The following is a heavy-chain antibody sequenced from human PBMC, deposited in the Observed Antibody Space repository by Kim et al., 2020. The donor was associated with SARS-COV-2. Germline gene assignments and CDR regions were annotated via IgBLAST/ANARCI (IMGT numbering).Heavy chain of an antibody. CDR3: VTSPAVAGEPHYYYYYYDMDV. Sequence: ASVKVSCKVSGYTLTELSMHWVRQAPGKGLEWMGGFDPEDGETIYAQKFQGRVTMTEDTSTDTAYMELSSLRSEDTAVYYCVTSPAVAGEPHYYYYYYDMDVWGQGTTVTVSS. D-gene: IGHD6-13*01. CDR2: FDPEDGET. CDR1: GYTLTELS. J-gene: IGHJ6*02. V-gene: IGHV1-24*01.